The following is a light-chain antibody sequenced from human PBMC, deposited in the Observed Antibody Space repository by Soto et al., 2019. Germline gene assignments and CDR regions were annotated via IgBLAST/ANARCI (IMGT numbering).Light chain of an antibody. CDR3: QQYNTWPRT. V-gene: IGKV3-11*01. CDR2: DAS. CDR1: QSVSSY. J-gene: IGKJ1*01. Sequence: EHVWTQSPATLSLSPGERATLSCRASQSVSSYLAWYQQKPGQAPRLLIYDASNRATGIPARFSGSGSGTDFTLTISSLQPEDFAIYYCQQYNTWPRTFGQGTKVDI.